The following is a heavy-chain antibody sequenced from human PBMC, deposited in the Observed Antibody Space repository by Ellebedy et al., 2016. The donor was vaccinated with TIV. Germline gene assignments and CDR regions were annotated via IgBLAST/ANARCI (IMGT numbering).Heavy chain of an antibody. CDR3: AKNGYSGFDY. J-gene: IGHJ4*02. Sequence: ETLSLTCAVYGGSFSGYYWSWVRQAPGKGLEWVSAISGSGGSTYYADSVKGRFTISRDNSKNSLYLQMNSLRAEDTAVYYCAKNGYSGFDYWGQGTLVTVSS. D-gene: IGHD1-26*01. CDR2: ISGSGGST. V-gene: IGHV3-23*01. CDR1: GGSFSGYY.